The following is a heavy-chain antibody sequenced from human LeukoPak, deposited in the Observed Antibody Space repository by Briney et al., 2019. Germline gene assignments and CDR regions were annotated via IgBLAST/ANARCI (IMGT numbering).Heavy chain of an antibody. CDR1: GGSISSSSHY. Sequence: PSETLSLTRTVSGGSISSSSHYWGWIRQPPGKGLEWIGSISYSGSTWYNPSLKSRVTISIDTSKNQFSLDLSSVTAADTAFYYCARHADRGSNQLGFDSWGQGTLVTVSS. V-gene: IGHV4-39*01. J-gene: IGHJ4*02. CDR2: ISYSGST. D-gene: IGHD5-24*01. CDR3: ARHADRGSNQLGFDS.